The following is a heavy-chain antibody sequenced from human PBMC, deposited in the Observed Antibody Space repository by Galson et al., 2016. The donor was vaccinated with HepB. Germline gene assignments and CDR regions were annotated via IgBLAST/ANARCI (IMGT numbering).Heavy chain of an antibody. CDR1: GFTFSSYG. D-gene: IGHD2-2*01. CDR2: ISYDGSNK. V-gene: IGHV3-30*18. Sequence: SLRLSCAASGFTFSSYGLHWVRQAPGKGLEWVAVISYDGSNKYYADSVKGRFTISRDNSKNTLYRQMNSLRAEDTAVYYCAKDTARYCSSTSCSYGMDVWGQGTTVTVSS. CDR3: AKDTARYCSSTSCSYGMDV. J-gene: IGHJ6*02.